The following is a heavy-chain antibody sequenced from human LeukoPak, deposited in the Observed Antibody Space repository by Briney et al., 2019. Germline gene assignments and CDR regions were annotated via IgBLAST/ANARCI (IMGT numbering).Heavy chain of an antibody. CDR1: GFTFSSYA. CDR2: ISYDGSNK. D-gene: IGHD3-22*01. J-gene: IGHJ6*03. CDR3: AKDPAYYYDSSGYRYYYYYMDV. Sequence: GGSLRLSCAASGFTFSSYAMHWVRQAPGKGLEWVAVISYDGSNKYYADSVKGRFTISRDNSKNTLYLQMNSLRAEDTAVYYCAKDPAYYYDSSGYRYYYYYMDVWGKGTTVTISS. V-gene: IGHV3-30*04.